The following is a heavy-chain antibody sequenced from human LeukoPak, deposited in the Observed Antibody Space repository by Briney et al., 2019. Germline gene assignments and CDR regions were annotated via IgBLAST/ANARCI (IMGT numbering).Heavy chain of an antibody. D-gene: IGHD4-17*01. CDR3: ARGLYGEAG. CDR1: GGSISSGAYY. Sequence: SETLSLTCTVSGGSISSGAYYWSWIRQPPGKGLEWIGYIYHSGSIYYNPSLKSRVTISVDTSKNQFSLKLSSVTAADTAVYYCARGLYGEAGWGQGTLVTVSS. V-gene: IGHV4-30-2*01. CDR2: IYHSGSI. J-gene: IGHJ4*02.